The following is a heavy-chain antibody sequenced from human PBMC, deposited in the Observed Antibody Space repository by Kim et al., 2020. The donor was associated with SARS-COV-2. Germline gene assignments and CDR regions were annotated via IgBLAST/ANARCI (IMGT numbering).Heavy chain of an antibody. Sequence: KGRFTISRDNSKNTLYLQMNSLRAEDTAVYYCAREGLGGILTGYPYFDYWGQGTLVTVSS. V-gene: IGHV3-53*01. CDR3: AREGLGGILTGYPYFDY. D-gene: IGHD3-9*01. J-gene: IGHJ4*02.